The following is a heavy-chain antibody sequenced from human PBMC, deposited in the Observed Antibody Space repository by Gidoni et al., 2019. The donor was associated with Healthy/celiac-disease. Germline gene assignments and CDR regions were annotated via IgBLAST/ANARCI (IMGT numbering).Heavy chain of an antibody. Sequence: QLQLQESGPGLVKPSEPLSRTCTVSGGSISSSSYYWGWIRQPPGKGLEWIGSIYYSGSTYYNPSLKSRVTISVDTSKNQFSRKLSSVTAADTAVYYCARADYGDYVDYWGQGTLVTVSS. J-gene: IGHJ4*02. D-gene: IGHD4-17*01. CDR1: GGSISSSSYY. CDR2: IYYSGST. CDR3: ARADYGDYVDY. V-gene: IGHV4-39*07.